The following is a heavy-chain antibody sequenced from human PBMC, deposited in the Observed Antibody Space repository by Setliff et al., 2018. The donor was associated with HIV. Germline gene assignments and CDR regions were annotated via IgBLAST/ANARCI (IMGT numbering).Heavy chain of an antibody. V-gene: IGHV4-39*01. CDR3: ARVRLYNTALDY. CDR2: IYFSGNT. J-gene: IGHJ4*02. CDR1: GGSISSSRYY. D-gene: IGHD3-3*01. Sequence: SETLSLTCTVSGGSISSSRYYWGWIRQPPGKGLEWIASIYFSGNTRYNPSLKSRVTISVDTSKNQFSLKLRSVTASDTAVYYCARVRLYNTALDYWGQGTLVTVSS.